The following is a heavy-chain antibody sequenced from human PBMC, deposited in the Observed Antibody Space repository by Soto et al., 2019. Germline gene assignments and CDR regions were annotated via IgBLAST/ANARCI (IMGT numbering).Heavy chain of an antibody. D-gene: IGHD3-22*01. J-gene: IGHJ4*02. CDR3: AANGYYDSSGYYLRDY. CDR1: GFTFTSSA. V-gene: IGHV1-58*01. CDR2: IVVGSGNT. Sequence: LVKVSCKASGFTFTSSAVQWVRQARGQRLEWVGWIVVGSGNTNYAQKFQERVTITRDMSTSTAYMELSSLRSEDTAVYYCAANGYYDSSGYYLRDYWRQGTLVIVSS.